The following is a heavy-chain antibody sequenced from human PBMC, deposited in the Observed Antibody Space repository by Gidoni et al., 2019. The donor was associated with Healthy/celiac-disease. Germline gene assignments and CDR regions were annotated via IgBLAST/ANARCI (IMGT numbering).Heavy chain of an antibody. CDR3: ARGRGEYCSSTSCRNKKTGDYYYYMDV. J-gene: IGHJ6*03. D-gene: IGHD2-2*01. V-gene: IGHV4-34*01. CDR1: GGSFSGYY. Sequence: QVQLQQWGAGLLKPSETLSLTCAVYGGSFSGYYWSWIRPPPGQGLEWFGEINPSGRTHYNPSLKSRVNISVDTSKNQFSLKLSSVTAADTAVYYCARGRGEYCSSTSCRNKKTGDYYYYMDVWGKGTTVTVSS. CDR2: INPSGRT.